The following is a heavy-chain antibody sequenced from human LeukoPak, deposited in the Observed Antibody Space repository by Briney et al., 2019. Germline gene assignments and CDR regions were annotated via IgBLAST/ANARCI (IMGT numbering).Heavy chain of an antibody. Sequence: SETLSLTCAVYGGSFSGYYWSWIRQPPGKGLEWIGEINHSGSTNYNPSLKSRVTISVDTSKNQFSLKLSSVTAADTAVYYCARGPMYCSSTSCRYYYYYMDVWDKGTTVTVSS. CDR2: INHSGST. D-gene: IGHD2-2*01. CDR1: GGSFSGYY. J-gene: IGHJ6*03. CDR3: ARGPMYCSSTSCRYYYYYMDV. V-gene: IGHV4-34*01.